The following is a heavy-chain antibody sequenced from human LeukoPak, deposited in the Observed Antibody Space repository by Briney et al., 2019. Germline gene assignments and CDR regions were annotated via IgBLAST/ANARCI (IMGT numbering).Heavy chain of an antibody. D-gene: IGHD2-2*01. CDR1: GFTFSTYG. CDR2: VQNDESSK. CDR3: ATYCSSTNCSPTASRSVAY. J-gene: IGHJ4*02. Sequence: GGSLRLSCAASGFTFSTYGIHWVRQAPGKGLEWVAFVQNDESSKYYADSVKGRFTISRDNSKNTVYLQMSSLRVEDTAVYYCATYCSSTNCSPTASRSVAYWGQGTLVTVSS. V-gene: IGHV3-30*02.